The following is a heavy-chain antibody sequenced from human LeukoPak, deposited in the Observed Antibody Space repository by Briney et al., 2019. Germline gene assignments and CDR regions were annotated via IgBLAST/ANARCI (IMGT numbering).Heavy chain of an antibody. Sequence: GGSLRLSCAASGFTFSNAWMSWVRQAPGKGLEWVGRIKSKTDGGTTDYAAPVKGRFTISRDDSKNTLYLQMNSLKTEDTAVYYCARDRNLGGWDVPYNWFDPWGQGTLVTVSS. CDR2: IKSKTDGGTT. CDR3: ARDRNLGGWDVPYNWFDP. D-gene: IGHD6-19*01. J-gene: IGHJ5*02. CDR1: GFTFSNAW. V-gene: IGHV3-15*01.